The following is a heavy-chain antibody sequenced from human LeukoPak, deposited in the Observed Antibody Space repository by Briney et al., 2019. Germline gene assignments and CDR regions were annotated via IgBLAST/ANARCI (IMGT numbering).Heavy chain of an antibody. J-gene: IGHJ4*02. D-gene: IGHD3-22*01. V-gene: IGHV3-30-3*01. CDR2: ISYDGSNK. CDR3: ARDNYYDSSGYPYFDY. CDR1: GFTFSSYA. Sequence: GGSLRLSCAASGFTFSSYAMHWVRQAPGKGLEWVAVISYDGSNKYYADSVKGLFTISRDNSKNTLYLQMNSLRAEDTAVYYCARDNYYDSSGYPYFDYWGQGTLVTVSS.